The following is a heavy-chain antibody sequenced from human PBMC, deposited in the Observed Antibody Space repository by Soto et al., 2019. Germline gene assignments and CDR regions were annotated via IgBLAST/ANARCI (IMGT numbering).Heavy chain of an antibody. CDR3: ARAGTNMVQFDY. D-gene: IGHD3-10*01. CDR2: IYYSGST. CDR1: GGSINSYF. V-gene: IGHV4-59*01. Sequence: SETLSLTCTVSGGSINSYFWIWIRQSPGKGLEWIGHIYYSGSTSYSPSLKSRVSISVDTSKNQFSLEVHSVTAADTAVYYCARAGTNMVQFDYWGQGTLVTVSS. J-gene: IGHJ4*02.